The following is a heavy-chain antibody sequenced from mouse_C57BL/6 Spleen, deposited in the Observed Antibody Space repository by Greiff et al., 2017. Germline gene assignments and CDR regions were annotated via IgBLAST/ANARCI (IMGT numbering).Heavy chain of an antibody. J-gene: IGHJ1*03. CDR3: ARGVYYGNLWYFDV. CDR2: ISSGSSTI. CDR1: GFTFSDYG. V-gene: IGHV5-17*01. Sequence: EVMLVESGGGLVKPGGSLKLSCAASGFTFSDYGMHWVRQGPEQGLEWVAYISSGSSTIYYADTVKGRFTISRDNAKNTLFLQMTSLRSEDTAMYYCARGVYYGNLWYFDVWGTGTTVTVSS. D-gene: IGHD2-1*01.